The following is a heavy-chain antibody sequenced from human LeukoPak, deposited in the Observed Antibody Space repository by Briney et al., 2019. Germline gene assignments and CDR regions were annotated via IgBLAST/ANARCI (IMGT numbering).Heavy chain of an antibody. Sequence: SETLSLTCTVSGGSISSGSYYWSWIRQPAGKGLEWIGRIYTSGSTNYTPSLKSRVTISVDTSKNQFSLKLSSVTAADTAVYYCARGGSHWFDPWGQGTLVTVSS. D-gene: IGHD3-10*01. CDR2: IYTSGST. V-gene: IGHV4-61*02. CDR1: GGSISSGSYY. CDR3: ARGGSHWFDP. J-gene: IGHJ5*02.